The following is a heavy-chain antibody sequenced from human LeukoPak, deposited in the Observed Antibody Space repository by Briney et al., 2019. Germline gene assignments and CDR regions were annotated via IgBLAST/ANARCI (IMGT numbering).Heavy chain of an antibody. D-gene: IGHD6-19*01. Sequence: PGGSLRLSCAASGFTFSSYWMHWVRQAPGKGLVWVSRINSDGSSTSYADSVKGRFTISRDNAKNSLYLQMNSLRAEDAALYYCAKGIAVAGTTFDYWGQGTLVTVSS. CDR1: GFTFSSYW. CDR3: AKGIAVAGTTFDY. J-gene: IGHJ4*02. CDR2: INSDGSST. V-gene: IGHV3-74*01.